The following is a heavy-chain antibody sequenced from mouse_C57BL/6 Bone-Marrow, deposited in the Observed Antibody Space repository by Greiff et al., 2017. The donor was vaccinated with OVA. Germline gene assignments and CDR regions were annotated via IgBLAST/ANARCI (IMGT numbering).Heavy chain of an antibody. CDR1: GFNIRDDY. J-gene: IGHJ2*01. V-gene: IGHV14-4*01. D-gene: IGHD2-1*01. CDR2: IDPENGDT. Sequence: EVQRVESGAELVRPGASVKLSCTASGFNIRDDYMHWVKQRPEQGLEWIGWIDPENGDTEYASKFQGKATITADTSSNTAYLQLSSLTSEDTAVYYCTTFYYGNWDYWGQGTTLTVSS. CDR3: TTFYYGNWDY.